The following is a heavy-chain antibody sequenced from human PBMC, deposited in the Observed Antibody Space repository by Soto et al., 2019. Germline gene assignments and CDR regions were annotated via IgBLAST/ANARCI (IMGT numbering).Heavy chain of an antibody. V-gene: IGHV3-23*01. J-gene: IGHJ4*02. CDR1: GFTFSSYA. D-gene: IGHD3-3*01. CDR2: ISGSGGST. CDR3: AKGDFWSGYYPGGLGYFDY. Sequence: SLRLSCAASGFTFSSYAMSWVRQAPGKGLEWVSAISGSGGSTYYADSVKGRFTISRDNSKNTLYLQMNSLRAEDTAVYYCAKGDFWSGYYPGGLGYFDYWGQGTLVTVSS.